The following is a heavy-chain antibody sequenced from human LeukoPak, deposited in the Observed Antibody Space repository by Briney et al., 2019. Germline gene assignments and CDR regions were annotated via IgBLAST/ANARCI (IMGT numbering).Heavy chain of an antibody. D-gene: IGHD2/OR15-2a*01. CDR2: ISGSGGST. CDR3: AKDPITFYYYGMDV. Sequence: QAGGSLRLSCAASGFTFSSYAMSWVRQAPGKGLEWVSAISGSGGSTYYADSVKGRFTISRDNSKNTLYLQMNSLRAEDTAVYYCAKDPITFYYYGMDVWGQGTTVTVSS. CDR1: GFTFSSYA. J-gene: IGHJ6*02. V-gene: IGHV3-23*01.